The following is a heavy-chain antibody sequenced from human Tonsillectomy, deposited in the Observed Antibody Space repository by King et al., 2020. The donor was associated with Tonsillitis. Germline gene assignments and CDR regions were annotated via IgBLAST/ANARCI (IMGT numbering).Heavy chain of an antibody. D-gene: IGHD3-10*01. V-gene: IGHV3-74*01. CDR1: GFTFSSYW. J-gene: IGHJ3*02. CDR3: AREGGFYGSDPIVAFDI. Sequence: VQLVESGGGLVQPGGSLRLSCAASGFTFSSYWMHWVRQAPGKGLVWVSRINSDGSSTSYADSVKGRFTISRDNAKNTLYLQMNSLRAEDTAVYYCAREGGFYGSDPIVAFDIWGQGTMVTVSS. CDR2: INSDGSST.